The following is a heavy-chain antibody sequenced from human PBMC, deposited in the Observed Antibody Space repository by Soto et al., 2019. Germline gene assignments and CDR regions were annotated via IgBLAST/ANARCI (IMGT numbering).Heavy chain of an antibody. V-gene: IGHV3-53*01. D-gene: IGHD6-19*01. CDR2: IYGGGSA. Sequence: GGSLRLSCVASGFSVSNNYMSWVRQAPGKGLEWVSVIYGGGSAYYVDSVKGRFTISRDNSRNTVYLQMNSLRAEDTALYYCALMISSGWTFSPSTFDYWGQGSLVTVSS. CDR3: ALMISSGWTFSPSTFDY. J-gene: IGHJ4*02. CDR1: GFSVSNNY.